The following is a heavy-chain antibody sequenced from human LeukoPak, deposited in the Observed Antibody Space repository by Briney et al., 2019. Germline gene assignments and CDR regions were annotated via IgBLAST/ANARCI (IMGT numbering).Heavy chain of an antibody. CDR1: GASISSSSYY. D-gene: IGHD3-10*01. Sequence: SETLSLTCTVSGASISSSSYYWGWIRQPPGKGLEWIGAIYFSGSTYYNPSLKSRVTISVDTSENQFSLKLSSVTAADTAVYYCARHVGEGGFGELLTYSYYFYMDVWGKGTTVTISS. CDR2: IYFSGST. CDR3: ARHVGEGGFGELLTYSYYFYMDV. V-gene: IGHV4-39*01. J-gene: IGHJ6*03.